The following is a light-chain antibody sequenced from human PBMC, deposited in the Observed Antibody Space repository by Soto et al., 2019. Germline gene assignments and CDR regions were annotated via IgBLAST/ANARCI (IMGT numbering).Light chain of an antibody. J-gene: IGKJ2*01. CDR1: QSVSTY. V-gene: IGKV3-11*01. CDR2: DTS. CDR3: NQRRNWPPMYT. Sequence: EIVLTQSPATLSLYPGERATLSCRASQSVSTYLAWYQQKPGQAPRLLIYDTSNRTTGIPARFSGSGSGTDFTLTIISLEPEHFAVYYCNQRRNWPPMYTFGQETNLQIK.